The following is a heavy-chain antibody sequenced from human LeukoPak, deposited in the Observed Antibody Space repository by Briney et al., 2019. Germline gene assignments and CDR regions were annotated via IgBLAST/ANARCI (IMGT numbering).Heavy chain of an antibody. D-gene: IGHD3-22*01. CDR1: GYTLTELS. J-gene: IGHJ4*02. V-gene: IGHV1-24*01. CDR3: ATDRGHYYDSSGYSSFDY. Sequence: ASVKVSCKVSGYTLTELSMHWVRQAPGKGLEWMGGFDPEDGETIYAQKFQGRATMTEDTSTDTAYMELSSLRSEDTAVYYCATDRGHYYDSSGYSSFDYWGQGTLVTVSS. CDR2: FDPEDGET.